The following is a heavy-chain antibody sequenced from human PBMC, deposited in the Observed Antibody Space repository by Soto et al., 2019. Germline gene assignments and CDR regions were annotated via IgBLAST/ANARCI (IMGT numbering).Heavy chain of an antibody. CDR2: IYYSGST. D-gene: IGHD2-15*01. V-gene: IGHV4-61*01. CDR3: ARVVVDAFDI. J-gene: IGHJ3*02. Sequence: QVQLQESGPGLVKPSETLSLTCTVSGGSVSSGSYYWSWIRQPPGKGLEWIGYIYYSGSTNYNPSLKSLVTISVDTSKHQSSLKLSSVTAADTAVYYGARVVVDAFDIWGQGTMVTVSS. CDR1: GGSVSSGSYY.